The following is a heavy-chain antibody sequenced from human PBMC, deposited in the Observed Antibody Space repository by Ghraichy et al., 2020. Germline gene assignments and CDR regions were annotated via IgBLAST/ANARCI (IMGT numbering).Heavy chain of an antibody. J-gene: IGHJ5*02. CDR3: AREGRSSPWMFDP. D-gene: IGHD6-13*01. CDR1: GGSINTGSYY. Sequence: SETLSLTCTVSGGSINTGSYYWSWIRQPAGNGLEYIGLIYISSGSTNYNPSLKSRLTILADTSRNQFSLKLNSVTAADTAVYYCAREGRSSPWMFDPGGQGTLDTVSS. V-gene: IGHV4-61*10. CDR2: YISSGST.